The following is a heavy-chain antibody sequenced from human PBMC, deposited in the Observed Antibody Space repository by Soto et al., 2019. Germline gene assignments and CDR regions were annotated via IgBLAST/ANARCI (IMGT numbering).Heavy chain of an antibody. J-gene: IGHJ4*02. Sequence: SETLSLTCTISGCSISSGRYYRRWIRQHPGKGLEWIGYIYYSGSTYYNPSLKSRVTISVDTSKNQFSLKLSSVTAADTAVYYCARGKTVAAAGPFDYWGQGTLVTVSS. CDR1: GCSISSGRYY. D-gene: IGHD6-13*01. CDR2: IYYSGST. V-gene: IGHV4-31*03. CDR3: ARGKTVAAAGPFDY.